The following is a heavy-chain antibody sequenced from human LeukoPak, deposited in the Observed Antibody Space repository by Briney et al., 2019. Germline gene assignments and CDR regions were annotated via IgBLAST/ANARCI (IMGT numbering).Heavy chain of an antibody. CDR3: ARRQGTTLSFDY. Sequence: GASVKVSCKASGYTSTSYGFSWVRQAPGQGLEWMGWINAYNGNTNYAQKLQGRVTMTTDTSTSTAYMELRSLRFDDTAVYYCARRQGTTLSFDYWGQGTLVTVSS. D-gene: IGHD1-1*01. J-gene: IGHJ4*02. CDR1: GYTSTSYG. CDR2: INAYNGNT. V-gene: IGHV1-18*01.